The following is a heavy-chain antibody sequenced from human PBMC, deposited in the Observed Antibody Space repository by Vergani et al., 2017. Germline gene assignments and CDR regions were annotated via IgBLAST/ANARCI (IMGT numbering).Heavy chain of an antibody. CDR1: GFTFSSYG. J-gene: IGHJ6*03. V-gene: IGHV3-30*03. Sequence: QVQLVESGGGVVQPGRSLRLSCAASGFTFSSYGMHWVRQAPGKGLEWVAVISYDGSNKYYADSVKGRFTISRDNSKNTLYLQMNSLRAEDTAVYYCARGNWNDGFNSYYYMDVWGQGTTVTVSS. CDR2: ISYDGSNK. CDR3: ARGNWNDGFNSYYYMDV. D-gene: IGHD1-1*01.